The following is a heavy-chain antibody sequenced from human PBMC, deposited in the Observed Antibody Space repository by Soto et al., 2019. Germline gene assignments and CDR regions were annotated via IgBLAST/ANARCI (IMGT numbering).Heavy chain of an antibody. J-gene: IGHJ6*02. CDR1: GFTFSSYS. CDR3: ARADLRYFDWFDVAYGMDV. Sequence: RRLSCAASGFTFSSYSMNWVRQAPGKGLEWVSSISSSSSYIYYADSVKGRFTISRDNAKNSLYLQMNSLRAEDTAVYYCARADLRYFDWFDVAYGMDVWGQGTTVTVSS. D-gene: IGHD3-9*01. V-gene: IGHV3-21*01. CDR2: ISSSSSYI.